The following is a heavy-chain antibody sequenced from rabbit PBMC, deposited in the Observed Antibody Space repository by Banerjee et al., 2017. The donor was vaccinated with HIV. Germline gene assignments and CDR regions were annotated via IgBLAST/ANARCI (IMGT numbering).Heavy chain of an antibody. CDR2: INTSSGNT. CDR1: GFSFSNKYV. V-gene: IGHV1S45*01. CDR3: GRDLACCIGLNFGL. J-gene: IGHJ2*01. Sequence: QEQLVESGGGLVKPEGSLTLTCTASGFSFSNKYVMCWVRQAPGKGLEWIACINTSSGNTVHANWAKSRITNPKTPSTQVALQMTRLTAADPAPYFCGRDLACCIGLNFGLGGPGTLVTV. D-gene: IGHD3-1*01.